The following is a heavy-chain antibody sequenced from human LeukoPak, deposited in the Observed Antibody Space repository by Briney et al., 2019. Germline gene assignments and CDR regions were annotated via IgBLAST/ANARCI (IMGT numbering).Heavy chain of an antibody. D-gene: IGHD5-18*01. CDR3: ARGGGFSYGSLGY. CDR1: GFTFSSYW. CDR2: INSDGSST. V-gene: IGHV3-74*01. J-gene: IGHJ4*02. Sequence: GGSLRLSCAASGFTFSSYWMHWVRQAPGKGLVWVSRINSDGSSTSYADSVKGRFTISRDNAKNTLYLQMDSLTAEDTAVYYCARGGGFSYGSLGYWGQGILVTVSS.